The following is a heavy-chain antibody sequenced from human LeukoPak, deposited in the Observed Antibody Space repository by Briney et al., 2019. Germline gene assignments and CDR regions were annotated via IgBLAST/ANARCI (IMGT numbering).Heavy chain of an antibody. CDR1: GFLFSSYT. V-gene: IGHV3-23*01. D-gene: IGHD3-22*01. J-gene: IGHJ4*02. CDR2: ISGSGGST. CDR3: AKDLYDSSGYYPNYFDY. Sequence: GGSLRLSCAASGFLFSSYTMNWVRQAPGKGLEWVSAISGSGGSTYYADSVKGRFTISRDNSKNTLYLQMNSLRAEDTAVYYCAKDLYDSSGYYPNYFDYWGQGTLVTVSS.